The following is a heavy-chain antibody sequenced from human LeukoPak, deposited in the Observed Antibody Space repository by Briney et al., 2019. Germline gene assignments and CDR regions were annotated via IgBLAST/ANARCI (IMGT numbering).Heavy chain of an antibody. CDR2: IKSKTDGGAI. CDR3: RTRLRSTIGVDY. Sequence: GGSLRLSCAASGFSFTNAWMNWVRQAPGKGLEWVGRIKSKTDGGAIHYAAPVRGRFSISRDDSINTVYLQMDSLKADDTAVYYCRTRLRSTIGVDYWGQGTLVTVSS. CDR1: GFSFTNAW. D-gene: IGHD5/OR15-5a*01. J-gene: IGHJ4*01. V-gene: IGHV3-15*01.